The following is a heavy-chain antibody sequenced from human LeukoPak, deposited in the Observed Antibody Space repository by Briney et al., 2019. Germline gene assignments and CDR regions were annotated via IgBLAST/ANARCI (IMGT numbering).Heavy chain of an antibody. V-gene: IGHV4-59*01. D-gene: IGHD3-10*01. CDR1: GGSISSYY. CDR3: ARDRRVGYGSGSYQPFDS. Sequence: PSETLSLTCTVSGGSISSYYWSWIRQPPGKGLEWIGYIYYSGSTNYNPSLKSRVTISVDTSKNQFSLKLSSVTAADTAVYYCARDRRVGYGSGSYQPFDSWGQGTMVTVSS. J-gene: IGHJ3*02. CDR2: IYYSGST.